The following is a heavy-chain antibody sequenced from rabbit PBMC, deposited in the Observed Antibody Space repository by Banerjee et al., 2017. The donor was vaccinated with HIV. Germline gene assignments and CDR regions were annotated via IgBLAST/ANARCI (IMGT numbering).Heavy chain of an antibody. D-gene: IGHD4-1*01. CDR1: GFTLSSYW. CDR3: ARDLAGVIGWNFGL. J-gene: IGHJ4*01. V-gene: IGHV1S45*01. Sequence: QEQLEESGGDLVKPEGSLTLTCTASGFTLSSYWICWVRQAPGKGLEWIGYISSGGSTYYASWVNDRFTISRENAQNTLYLQLNSLTAADTATYFCARDLAGVIGWNFGLWGPGTLVTVS. CDR2: ISSGGST.